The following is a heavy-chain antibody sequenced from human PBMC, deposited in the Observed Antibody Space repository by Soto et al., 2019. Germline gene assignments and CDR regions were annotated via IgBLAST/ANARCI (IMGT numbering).Heavy chain of an antibody. J-gene: IGHJ6*02. Sequence: EVQLVESGGGLVQPGGSLRLSCAASGFTFSSYAMHWVRQSPGKGLEYCSAISTNGGSTYYANSVKGRFTISRDNSKNTLSLQMGSLRVEDMAVYYCARAGFWYGSGIYGYGIDVWGQGTTVTVSS. CDR2: ISTNGGST. D-gene: IGHD3-10*01. V-gene: IGHV3-64*01. CDR3: ARAGFWYGSGIYGYGIDV. CDR1: GFTFSSYA.